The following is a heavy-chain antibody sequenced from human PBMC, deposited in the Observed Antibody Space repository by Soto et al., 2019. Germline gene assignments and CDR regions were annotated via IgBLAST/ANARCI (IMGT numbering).Heavy chain of an antibody. D-gene: IGHD6-19*01. CDR1: GFTFSSYE. J-gene: IGHJ5*02. CDR2: ISSSGSTI. V-gene: IGHV3-48*03. CDR3: ARGRQQWLVRTYNWFDP. Sequence: PVGSLRLSCAASGFTFSSYEMNWVRQAPGKGLEWVSYISSSGSTIYYADSVKGRFTISRDNAKNSLYLQMNSLRAEDTAVYYCARGRQQWLVRTYNWFDPWGQGTLVTVSS.